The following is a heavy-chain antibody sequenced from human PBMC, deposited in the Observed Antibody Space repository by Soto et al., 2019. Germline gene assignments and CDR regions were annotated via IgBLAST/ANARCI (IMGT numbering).Heavy chain of an antibody. J-gene: IGHJ4*02. CDR2: VYNSGST. CDR3: AGDFGSGSYRFDY. CDR1: GDSMNPYS. V-gene: IGHV4-59*01. D-gene: IGHD3-10*01. Sequence: PSETLSLTCTVSGDSMNPYSWSWIRQPPGKGLEWIGYVYNSGSTTYNYSFKNRVTMSIDTSENQFPLKVSSVTAADTAVYYCAGDFGSGSYRFDYWGQGALVTV.